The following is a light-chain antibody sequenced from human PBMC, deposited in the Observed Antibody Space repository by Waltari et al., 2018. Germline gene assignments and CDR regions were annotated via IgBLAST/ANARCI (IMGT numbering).Light chain of an antibody. CDR1: QSLLYSNGNNY. CDR3: MQGLQGPLT. Sequence: DIVMTQSPLFLPVTPGESASISCRSSQSLLYSNGNNYLDWYLQKPGQSPQLLIFLGSNRASGVPDRFSGGGSGTDFTLKISRVEAEDVGVYFCMQGLQGPLTFGGGTKVEIK. V-gene: IGKV2-28*01. J-gene: IGKJ4*01. CDR2: LGS.